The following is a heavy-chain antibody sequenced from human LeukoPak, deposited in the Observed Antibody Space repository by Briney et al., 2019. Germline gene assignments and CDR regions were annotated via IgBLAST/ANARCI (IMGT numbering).Heavy chain of an antibody. J-gene: IGHJ6*03. D-gene: IGHD3-3*01. Sequence: SETLSLTCTVSGYSISSGYYWGWIRQPPGKGLEWIGSIYHSGSTYYNPSLKSRVTISVDTSKNQFSLKLSSVTAADTAVYYCARVGVYYDFWSGYWNYYYYMDVWGKGTTVTVSS. CDR2: IYHSGST. CDR1: GYSISSGYY. V-gene: IGHV4-38-2*02. CDR3: ARVGVYYDFWSGYWNYYYYMDV.